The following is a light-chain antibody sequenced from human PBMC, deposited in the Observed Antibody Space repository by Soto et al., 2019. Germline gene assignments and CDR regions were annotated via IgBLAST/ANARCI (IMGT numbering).Light chain of an antibody. J-gene: IGKJ3*01. V-gene: IGKV1-27*01. Sequence: DIQMTQSPSSLSASVGDRVTITCRASQDINNYLAWYQQRPGKVPKLLIYGATTLQPGVPSRFSGRGSGTEFTLTISSLQPKDIATYYCQNCKSAVFTFGPGTKVGIK. CDR1: QDINNY. CDR2: GAT. CDR3: QNCKSAVFT.